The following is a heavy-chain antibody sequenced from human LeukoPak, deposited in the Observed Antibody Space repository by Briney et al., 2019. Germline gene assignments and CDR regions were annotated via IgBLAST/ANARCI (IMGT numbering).Heavy chain of an antibody. CDR3: ARHLYGGDY. J-gene: IGHJ4*02. CDR1: GFTFSSYS. D-gene: IGHD4-17*01. CDR2: ISGSGSTI. V-gene: IGHV3-48*04. Sequence: GGSLRLSCAASGFTFSSYSMNWVRQAPGKGLEWVSYISGSGSTIYYADSLKGRFTISRDNAKNSLYLQMNSLRAEDTAVYYCARHLYGGDYWGQGTLVTVSS.